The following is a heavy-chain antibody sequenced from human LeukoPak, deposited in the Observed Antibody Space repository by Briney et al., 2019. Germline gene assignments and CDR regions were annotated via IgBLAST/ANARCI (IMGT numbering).Heavy chain of an antibody. J-gene: IGHJ3*02. CDR1: GYTFTSYY. Sequence: GASVKVSCKASGYTFTSYYMHWARQAPGQGLEWMGIINPSGGSTSYAQKFQGRVTMTRDTSTSTVYMELSSLRSEDTAVYYCARDCNADYYGSGSYYGDAFDIWGQGTMVTVSS. D-gene: IGHD3-10*01. CDR2: INPSGGST. V-gene: IGHV1-46*01. CDR3: ARDCNADYYGSGSYYGDAFDI.